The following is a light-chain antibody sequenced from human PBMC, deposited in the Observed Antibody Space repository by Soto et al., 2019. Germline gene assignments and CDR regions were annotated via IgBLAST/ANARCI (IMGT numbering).Light chain of an antibody. CDR2: AAS. J-gene: IGKJ1*01. Sequence: DIQMTQSPSILSASVGDRVTITCRASQSISSYLNWYQQKPGKAPKLLIYAASSLQSGVPSRFSGSGSGTDFTLTISSLQPEDFATYYCQQSYSTPGTFGQGTKV. V-gene: IGKV1-39*01. CDR3: QQSYSTPGT. CDR1: QSISSY.